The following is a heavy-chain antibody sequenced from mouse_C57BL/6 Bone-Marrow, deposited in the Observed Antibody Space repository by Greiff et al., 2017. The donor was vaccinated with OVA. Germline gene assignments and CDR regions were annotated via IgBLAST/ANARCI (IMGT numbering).Heavy chain of an antibody. CDR3: ARSGYYGSSYAWFAY. CDR2: IYPRSGNT. CDR1: GYTFTSYG. J-gene: IGHJ3*01. Sequence: VQLQQSGAELARPGASVKLSCKASGYTFTSYGISWVKQRTGQGLEWIGEIYPRSGNTYYNEKFKGKATLTADKSSSTAYMELRSLTSEDSAVYFGARSGYYGSSYAWFAYWGQGTLVTVSA. D-gene: IGHD1-1*01. V-gene: IGHV1-81*01.